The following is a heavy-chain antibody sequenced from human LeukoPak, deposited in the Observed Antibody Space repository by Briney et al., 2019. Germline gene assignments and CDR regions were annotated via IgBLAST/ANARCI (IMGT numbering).Heavy chain of an antibody. CDR1: GYTFTRYG. J-gene: IGHJ4*02. D-gene: IGHD3-10*01. Sequence: ASVKVSCKASGYTFTRYGISWVRQSPGQGLEWMGWISAYNGNTNYAQKLQGRVTMTTDTSTSTAYMELRSLRSDDTAVYYCARPKQSTMVRGVITHFDYWGQVTLVTVSS. CDR2: ISAYNGNT. V-gene: IGHV1-18*04. CDR3: ARPKQSTMVRGVITHFDY.